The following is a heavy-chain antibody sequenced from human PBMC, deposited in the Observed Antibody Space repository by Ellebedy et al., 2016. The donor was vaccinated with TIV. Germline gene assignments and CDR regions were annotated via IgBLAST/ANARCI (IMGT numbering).Heavy chain of an antibody. Sequence: ASVKVSXXASGYTFTSYYMHWVRQAPGQGLEWMGIINPSGGSTSYAQKLQGRVTMTTDTSTSTAYMELRSLRSDDTAVYYCAREIVGAQDAFDIWGQGTMVTVSA. CDR1: GYTFTSYY. J-gene: IGHJ3*02. CDR2: INPSGGST. V-gene: IGHV1-46*01. D-gene: IGHD1-26*01. CDR3: AREIVGAQDAFDI.